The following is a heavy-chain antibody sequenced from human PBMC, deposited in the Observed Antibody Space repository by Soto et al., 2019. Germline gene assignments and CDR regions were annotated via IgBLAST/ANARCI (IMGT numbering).Heavy chain of an antibody. V-gene: IGHV3-33*01. Sequence: GGSLRLSCAASGFTFSSYGMHWVRQAPGKGLEWVAVIWYDGSNKYYADSVKGRFTISRDNSKNTLYLQMNSLRAEDTAVYYCARDGQDIVVVPAAPSDYYYYMDVWGKGTTVTVSS. CDR2: IWYDGSNK. D-gene: IGHD2-2*01. J-gene: IGHJ6*03. CDR1: GFTFSSYG. CDR3: ARDGQDIVVVPAAPSDYYYYMDV.